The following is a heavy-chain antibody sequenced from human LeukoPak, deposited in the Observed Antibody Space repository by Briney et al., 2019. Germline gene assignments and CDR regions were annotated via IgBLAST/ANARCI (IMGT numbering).Heavy chain of an antibody. J-gene: IGHJ5*01. D-gene: IGHD6-19*01. V-gene: IGHV3-23*01. Sequence: PGGSLRLSCAASGFAFSFYAMSWLRQPPGKGLEWVSTINANSGATSYAASMRGRFTISRDNSKNTLYLQVNTLRADDTATYYCAKPISGGLAVTADWFHPWGQGTLVVVSS. CDR2: INANSGAT. CDR1: GFAFSFYA. CDR3: AKPISGGLAVTADWFHP.